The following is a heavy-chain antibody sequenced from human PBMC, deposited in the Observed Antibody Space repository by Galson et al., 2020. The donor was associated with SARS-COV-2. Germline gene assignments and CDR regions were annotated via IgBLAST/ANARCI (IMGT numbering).Heavy chain of an antibody. J-gene: IGHJ6*02. CDR1: GFSLSTSGMC. CDR3: ARIRRYYYGSGRRDDYYYYGMDV. D-gene: IGHD3-10*01. V-gene: IGHV2-70*01. Sequence: SGPTLVKPTQTLTLTCTFSGFSLSTSGMCVSWIRQPPGKALEWLALIDWDDDKYYSTSLKTRLTISKDTSKNQVVLTMTNMDPVDTATYYCARIRRYYYGSGRRDDYYYYGMDVWGQGTTVTVSS. CDR2: IDWDDDK.